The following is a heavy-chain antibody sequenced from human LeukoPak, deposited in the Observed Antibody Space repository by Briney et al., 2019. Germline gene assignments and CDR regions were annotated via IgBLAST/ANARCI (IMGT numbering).Heavy chain of an antibody. V-gene: IGHV3-23*01. D-gene: IGHD3-16*01. CDR3: AKDGGPGRGAFDI. CDR2: MSGIGGDT. CDR1: GFTLSSYA. Sequence: PGGSLRLSCAASGFTLSSYAMSWVRQAPGKGLEWVSFMSGIGGDTYYADSVKGRFTTSRDNSKNSLYLHMTSLRAEDTAVYYCAKDGGPGRGAFDIWGQGTVVIVSS. J-gene: IGHJ3*02.